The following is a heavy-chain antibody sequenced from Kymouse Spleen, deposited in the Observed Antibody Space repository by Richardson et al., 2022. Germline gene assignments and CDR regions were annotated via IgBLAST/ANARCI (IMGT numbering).Heavy chain of an antibody. J-gene: IGHJ6*02. Sequence: QVQLQQWGAGLLKPSETLSLTCAVYGGSFSGYYWSWIRQPPGKGLEWIGEINHSGSTNYNPSLKSRVTISVDTSKNQFSLKLSSVTAADTAVYYCARRYSSGWYYYYYYGMDVWGQGTTVTVSS. D-gene: IGHD6-19*01. V-gene: IGHV4-34*01. CDR1: GGSFSGYY. CDR3: ARRYSSGWYYYYYYGMDV. CDR2: INHSGST.